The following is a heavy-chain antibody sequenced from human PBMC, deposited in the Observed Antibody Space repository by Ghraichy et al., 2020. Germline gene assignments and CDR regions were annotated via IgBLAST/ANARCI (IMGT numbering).Heavy chain of an antibody. CDR3: ARWGVELITGTTNSDYGMDV. Sequence: LSLTCAASGFTFSSYAMHWVRQAPGKGLEWVAVISYDGSNQYYADSVQGRFTISSHNSKNPLYLQMTSLRAEYSAVYYCARWGVELITGTTNSDYGMDVWGQGTTVTGYS. J-gene: IGHJ6*02. CDR1: GFTFSSYA. CDR2: ISYDGSNQ. D-gene: IGHD1-7*01. V-gene: IGHV3-30*04.